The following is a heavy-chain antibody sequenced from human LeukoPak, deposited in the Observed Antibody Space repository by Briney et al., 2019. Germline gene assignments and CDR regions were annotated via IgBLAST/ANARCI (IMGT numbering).Heavy chain of an antibody. Sequence: SETLSLTCTVSGGSISSYYWSWIRQPPGKGLEWIGYIYYSGSTNYNPSLKSRVTISVDTSKNQFSLKLSSVTAADTAVYYCARRFRIAAAGYYFDYWGQGTLVTVSS. D-gene: IGHD6-13*01. CDR1: GGSISSYY. CDR3: ARRFRIAAAGYYFDY. V-gene: IGHV4-59*08. J-gene: IGHJ4*02. CDR2: IYYSGST.